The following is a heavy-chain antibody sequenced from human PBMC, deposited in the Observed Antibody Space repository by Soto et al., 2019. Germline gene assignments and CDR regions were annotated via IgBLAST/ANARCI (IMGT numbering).Heavy chain of an antibody. D-gene: IGHD4-17*01. CDR2: ISYDGSNK. CDR1: GFTFSSYG. Sequence: QVQLVESGGGVVQPGRSLRLSCAASGFTFSSYGMHWVRQAPGKGLEWVAVISYDGSNKYYAGSVKGRFTISRDNSQNTRYLQMDSLRAEDTAVYYCAKGGHGDYDGLEYWGQGTLGTVSS. CDR3: AKGGHGDYDGLEY. V-gene: IGHV3-30*18. J-gene: IGHJ4*02.